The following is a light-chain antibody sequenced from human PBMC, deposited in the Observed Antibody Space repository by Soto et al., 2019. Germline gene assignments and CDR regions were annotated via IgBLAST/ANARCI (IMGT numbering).Light chain of an antibody. CDR1: QTISSW. CDR2: KAS. J-gene: IGKJ1*01. V-gene: IGKV1-5*03. Sequence: DIQMTQSPSTLAGSVGDRVTVTRRASQTISSWLAWYQQKPGKAPKLLIYKASTLKSGVPSRFSGSGSGTEFTLTISSLQPDDFATYYCQHYNSYSEAFGQGTKVDIK. CDR3: QHYNSYSEA.